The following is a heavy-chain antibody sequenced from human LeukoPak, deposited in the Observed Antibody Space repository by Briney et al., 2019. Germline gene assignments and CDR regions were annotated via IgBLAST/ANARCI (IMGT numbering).Heavy chain of an antibody. Sequence: ASVKVSCKASGYSFTSYGISWVRQAPGQGLEWMGWTSAYNGNTNYAQKLQGRVTMTTDTSTSTAYMELRSLRSDDTAVYYCAREVAVARYGGYYYYMDVWGKGTTVTISS. V-gene: IGHV1-18*01. D-gene: IGHD6-19*01. CDR2: TSAYNGNT. J-gene: IGHJ6*03. CDR3: AREVAVARYGGYYYYMDV. CDR1: GYSFTSYG.